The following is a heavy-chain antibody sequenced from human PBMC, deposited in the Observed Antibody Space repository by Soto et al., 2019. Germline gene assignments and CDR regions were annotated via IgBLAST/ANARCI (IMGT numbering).Heavy chain of an antibody. D-gene: IGHD2-2*01. Sequence: QVQLVQSGAEVKKPGASVKVSCKASGYTFTSYGTSWVRQAPGQGLEWMGWISAYNGNTNYAQKLQGRVTMTTDTSTSTAYMELRSLRSDDTAVYYCAREGYCISTSCRHYDYYGMDVWGQGTTVTVSS. CDR3: AREGYCISTSCRHYDYYGMDV. CDR2: ISAYNGNT. V-gene: IGHV1-18*01. J-gene: IGHJ6*02. CDR1: GYTFTSYG.